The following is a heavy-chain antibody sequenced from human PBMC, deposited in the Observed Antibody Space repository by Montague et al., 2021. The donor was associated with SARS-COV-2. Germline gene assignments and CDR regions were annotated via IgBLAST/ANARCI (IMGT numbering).Heavy chain of an antibody. CDR1: GFSLSTSGVG. CDR2: IYWDDDK. CDR3: AHRRGLLLSDAFDI. J-gene: IGHJ3*02. Sequence: PALVKPTQTLTLTCAFSGFSLSTSGVGVGWIRQPPGKVLEWLALIYWDDDKRYSPSLKSRLTITKDTSKNQVVLTMTNMDPVDTATYYCAHRRGLLLSDAFDIWGQGTMVTVSS. V-gene: IGHV2-5*02. D-gene: IGHD1-26*01.